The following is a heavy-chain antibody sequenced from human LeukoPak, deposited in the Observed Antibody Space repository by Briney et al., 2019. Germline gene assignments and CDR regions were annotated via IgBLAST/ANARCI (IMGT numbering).Heavy chain of an antibody. CDR1: GGSFGGYY. J-gene: IGHJ5*02. CDR2: INHSGST. D-gene: IGHD1-26*01. V-gene: IGHV4-34*01. Sequence: SETLSLTCAVYGGSFGGYYWSWIRQPPGKGLEWIGVINHSGSTNYNPSLKSRVTISVDTSKNQFSLKLSSVTAADTAVYYCATFLVGATTNWFDPWGQGTLVTVSS. CDR3: ATFLVGATTNWFDP.